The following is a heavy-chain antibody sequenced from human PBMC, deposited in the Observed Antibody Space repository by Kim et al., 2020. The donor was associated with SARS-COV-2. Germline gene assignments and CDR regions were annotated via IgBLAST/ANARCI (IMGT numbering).Heavy chain of an antibody. J-gene: IGHJ4*02. CDR1: GFTFSSYW. CDR3: ARVLSILLWFGEPGYFDY. CDR2: IKQDGSEK. D-gene: IGHD3-10*01. Sequence: GGSLRLSCAASGFTFSSYWMSWVRQAPGKGLEWVANIKQDGSEKYYVDSVKGRFTISRDNAKNSLYLQMNSLRAEDTAVYYCARVLSILLWFGEPGYFDYWGQGTLVTVSS. V-gene: IGHV3-7*05.